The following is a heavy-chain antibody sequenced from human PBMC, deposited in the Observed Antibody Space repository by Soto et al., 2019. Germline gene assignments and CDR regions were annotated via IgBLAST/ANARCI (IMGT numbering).Heavy chain of an antibody. CDR2: INHSGSA. Sequence: SDTLSLTCAVYGGSFSGYYWSWIRQPPGKGLEWIGEINHSGSAYYNPSLNSRVTISVDTSKNQFSLNLSSVTAADTAVYYCARLKVVTGTLFQHWGQGTLVAVSS. CDR1: GGSFSGYY. D-gene: IGHD3-22*01. V-gene: IGHV4-34*01. J-gene: IGHJ1*01. CDR3: ARLKVVTGTLFQH.